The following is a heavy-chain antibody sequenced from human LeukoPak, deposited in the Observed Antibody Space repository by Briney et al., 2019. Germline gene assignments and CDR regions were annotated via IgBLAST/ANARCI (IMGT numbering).Heavy chain of an antibody. CDR1: GGSISSYY. J-gene: IGHJ4*02. Sequence: SETLSLTCTVSGGSISSYYWSWIRQPAGKGLEWIGRIYTSGSTNYNPSLKSRVTMSVDTSKNQFSLKLSSVTAADTAVYYCARDRLDTAMVTPFDYWGQGTLATVSS. CDR2: IYTSGST. D-gene: IGHD5-18*01. CDR3: ARDRLDTAMVTPFDY. V-gene: IGHV4-4*07.